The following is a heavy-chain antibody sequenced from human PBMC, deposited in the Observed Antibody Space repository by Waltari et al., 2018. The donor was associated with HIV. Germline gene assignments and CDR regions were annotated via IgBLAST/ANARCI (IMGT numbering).Heavy chain of an antibody. Sequence: QVQLVQSGAEVKKPGASVKVSCKASGYTFTGYYMHWVRQAPGQGLEWMGRINPNSGGTNYAQKFPGRVTMTRDTSISTAYMELSRLRSDDTAVYYCAREGGQLWFPSLDFDYWGQGTLVTVSS. CDR2: INPNSGGT. CDR3: AREGGQLWFPSLDFDY. CDR1: GYTFTGYY. J-gene: IGHJ4*02. D-gene: IGHD5-18*01. V-gene: IGHV1-2*06.